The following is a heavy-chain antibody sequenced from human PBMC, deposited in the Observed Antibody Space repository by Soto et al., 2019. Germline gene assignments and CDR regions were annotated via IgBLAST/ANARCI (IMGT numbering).Heavy chain of an antibody. D-gene: IGHD2-15*01. CDR1: GGSINSNNYY. J-gene: IGHJ4*02. Sequence: PSETLSLTCAVSGGSINSNNYYWAWIRQPPGKGLAWIASIYYDGSTYYDTSLKSRVTISRDTSNNQFSLRLTSMTAADTAVYYCAKVVVAATRHTDFDSWGQGTLVTVSS. CDR2: IYYDGST. CDR3: AKVVVAATRHTDFDS. V-gene: IGHV4-39*02.